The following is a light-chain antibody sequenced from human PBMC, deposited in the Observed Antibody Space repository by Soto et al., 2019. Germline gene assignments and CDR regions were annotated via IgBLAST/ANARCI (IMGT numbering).Light chain of an antibody. V-gene: IGKV1-33*01. CDR2: DAS. CDR1: QDISNY. Sequence: DIQMTQSPSSLSASVGDRVTITCQASQDISNYLNWYQQKPGKAPKLLIYDASNLETGVPSRFSGRGSGTDFTLAVSSLQAEDIATYYCQQYDNLPLTFGGGTKVEIK. J-gene: IGKJ4*01. CDR3: QQYDNLPLT.